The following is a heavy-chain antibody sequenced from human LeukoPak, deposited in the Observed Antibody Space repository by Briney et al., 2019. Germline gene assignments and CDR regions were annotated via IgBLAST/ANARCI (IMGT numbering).Heavy chain of an antibody. J-gene: IGHJ4*02. D-gene: IGHD3-10*01. CDR2: ISGSGGST. V-gene: IGHV3-23*01. Sequence: PGGSLRLSCEASGFTFSSYAMSWVRQAPGKGLEWVSAISGSGGSTYYADSVKGRFTISRDNSKNTLYLQMNSLRAEDTAVYYCAKVRVDYYSSGSYYRGYFDYWGQGTLVTVSS. CDR3: AKVRVDYYSSGSYYRGYFDY. CDR1: GFTFSSYA.